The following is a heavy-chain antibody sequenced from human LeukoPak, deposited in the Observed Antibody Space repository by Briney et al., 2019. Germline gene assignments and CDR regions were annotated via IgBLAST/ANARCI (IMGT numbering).Heavy chain of an antibody. CDR2: ISSSSSYI. D-gene: IGHD2-15*01. J-gene: IGHJ4*02. CDR3: ARDRPGYCSGGSCSPPA. CDR1: GFTFSSYS. Sequence: GGSLRLSCAASGFTFSSYSMNWVRQAPGKGLEWVSSISSSSSYIYDADSVKGRFTISRDNAKSSLFLQMNSLRAEETAVYYCARDRPGYCSGGSCSPPAWGQGTLVTVSS. V-gene: IGHV3-21*01.